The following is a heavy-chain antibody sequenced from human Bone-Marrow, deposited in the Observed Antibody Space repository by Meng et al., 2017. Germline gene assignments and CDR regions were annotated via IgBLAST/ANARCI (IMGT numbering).Heavy chain of an antibody. CDR1: GFTFSSYG. CDR3: ARDSYGSSGYYFYGPDY. Sequence: GESLKISCAASGFTFSSYGMHWVRQAPGKGLEWVAVISYDGSNKYYADSVKGRFTISRDNSKNTLYLHMNSLRAEDTTVYYCARDSYGSSGYYFYGPDYWGQGTLVTVSS. J-gene: IGHJ4*02. CDR2: ISYDGSNK. D-gene: IGHD3-22*01. V-gene: IGHV3-30*19.